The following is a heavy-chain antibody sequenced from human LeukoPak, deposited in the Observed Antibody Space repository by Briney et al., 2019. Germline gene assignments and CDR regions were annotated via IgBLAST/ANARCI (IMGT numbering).Heavy chain of an antibody. CDR1: GGSISSSSYY. CDR2: IYHSGST. CDR3: ARQTGSGLFILP. Sequence: PSETLSLTCTVSGGSISSSSYYWGWIRQPPGKGLEWIANIYHSGSTYNNPSLKSRVTISIDTSKNQFSLKVTSVTAADTAVYYCARQTGSGLFILPGGQGTLVTVSS. D-gene: IGHD3/OR15-3a*01. V-gene: IGHV4-39*01. J-gene: IGHJ4*02.